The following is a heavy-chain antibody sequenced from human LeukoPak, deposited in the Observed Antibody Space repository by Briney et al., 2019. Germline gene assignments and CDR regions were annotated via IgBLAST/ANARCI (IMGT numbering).Heavy chain of an antibody. CDR1: GYTFTGHY. CDR3: ARDRVPFYSSTFKDYYLHYGLDV. J-gene: IGHJ6*02. D-gene: IGHD6-13*01. CDR2: INPNNGGT. V-gene: IGHV1-2*02. Sequence: ASVKVSCKASGYTFTGHYIHWVRQDPGQGLEWMAWINPNNGGTSYAQKFQGRVSVTRDTSISTVYMELSRLRSDDTALYYCARDRVPFYSSTFKDYYLHYGLDVWGQGTTVTVSS.